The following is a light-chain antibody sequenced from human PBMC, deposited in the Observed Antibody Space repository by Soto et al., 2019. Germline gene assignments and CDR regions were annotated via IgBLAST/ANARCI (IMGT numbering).Light chain of an antibody. J-gene: IGLJ2*01. Sequence: QSALTQPRSVSGSPGQSVTISCTGTRSDVGGYNYVSWYQQHPGKAPKLMIYDVSMRPSGVPDRFSGSKSGNTASLTISGLQAEDEADYYCCSYAGSYTPRVVFGGGTKLTVL. CDR3: CSYAGSYTPRVV. CDR1: RSDVGGYNY. V-gene: IGLV2-11*01. CDR2: DVS.